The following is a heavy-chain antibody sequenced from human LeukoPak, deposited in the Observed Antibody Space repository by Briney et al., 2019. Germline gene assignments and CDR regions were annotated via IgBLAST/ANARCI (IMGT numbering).Heavy chain of an antibody. D-gene: IGHD3-22*01. CDR1: GFTFTTYS. J-gene: IGHJ4*02. V-gene: IGHV3-23*01. CDR3: AKLEGIDSSGYYYN. Sequence: GGSLRLSCAASGFTFTTYSMNWVRQAPGKGLEWVSATSGSGGSTYYADSVKGRFTISRDNSKNTLYLQMNSLRAEDTAVYYCAKLEGIDSSGYYYNWGQGTLVTVSS. CDR2: TSGSGGST.